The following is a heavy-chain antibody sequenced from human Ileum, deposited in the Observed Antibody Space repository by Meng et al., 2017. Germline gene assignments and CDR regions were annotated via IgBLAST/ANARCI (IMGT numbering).Heavy chain of an antibody. CDR2: FYDSEDT. CDR3: ARHPRVAPSQNYNFDY. V-gene: IGHV4-59*01. D-gene: IGHD1-7*01. J-gene: IGHJ4*02. CDR1: GGSMSGSY. Sequence: SETLSLICTVSGGSMSGSYWSWIRQPPGKGLEWIAYFYDSEDTSYNPSLKSRVTISLDMSRNQFSLRLSSVTAADTAIYYCARHPRVAPSQNYNFDYWGQGSLVTVSS.